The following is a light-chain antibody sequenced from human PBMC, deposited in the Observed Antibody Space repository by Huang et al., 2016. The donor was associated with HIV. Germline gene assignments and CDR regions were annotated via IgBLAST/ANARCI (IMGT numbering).Light chain of an antibody. Sequence: EIVMTQSPLSLPVTPGEPASISCRSSQSLLHSNGYNYLDWYLQKPGQSPQLLIYLGSNRASGVPDRFSGSGSGTDFTLKISRVEAEYVGVYYCMQALQTPGFGQGTRLEIK. CDR2: LGS. CDR3: MQALQTPG. J-gene: IGKJ5*01. CDR1: QSLLHSNGYNY. V-gene: IGKV2-28*01.